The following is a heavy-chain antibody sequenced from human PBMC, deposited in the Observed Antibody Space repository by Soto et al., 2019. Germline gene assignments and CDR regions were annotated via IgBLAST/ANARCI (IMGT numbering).Heavy chain of an antibody. Sequence: QVQLVESGGGLVKPGGSLRLSCAVSGFTFNDYQMTWFRQAPGKGLEWVSRISSTGSYADYADSVKGRFTVSRDNANNTVYLQMDSLRDEDTGVYFCARIVGLWLNDYWGQGTLVIVSS. D-gene: IGHD1-26*01. CDR3: ARIVGLWLNDY. J-gene: IGHJ4*02. CDR1: GFTFNDYQ. CDR2: ISSTGSYA. V-gene: IGHV3-11*05.